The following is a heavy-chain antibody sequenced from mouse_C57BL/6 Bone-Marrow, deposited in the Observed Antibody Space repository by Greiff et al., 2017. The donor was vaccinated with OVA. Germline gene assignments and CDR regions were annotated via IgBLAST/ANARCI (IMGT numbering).Heavy chain of an antibody. Sequence: EVMLVESGGGLVQPGGSLKLSCAASGFTFSSYAMSWVRQTPEKRLEWVATISDGGSYTYYPDNVKGRFTISRDNAKNNLYLQMSHLKSEDTAMYYCASRNSYWGQGTLVTVSA. CDR3: ASRNSY. CDR1: GFTFSSYA. D-gene: IGHD1-3*01. V-gene: IGHV5-4*03. J-gene: IGHJ3*01. CDR2: ISDGGSYT.